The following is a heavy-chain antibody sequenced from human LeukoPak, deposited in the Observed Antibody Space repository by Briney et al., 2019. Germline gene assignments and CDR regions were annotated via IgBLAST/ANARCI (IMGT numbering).Heavy chain of an antibody. CDR1: GFTFSSYA. V-gene: IGHV3-23*01. D-gene: IGHD3-22*01. Sequence: GGSLRLSCAASGFTFSSYAMSWVRQAPGKGLEWVSAISGSGGSTYYADSVKGRFTISRDNSKNTLYLQMNSLRAEDTAVYYCAKGQVGKEVGRPYYYDSSGYSPFYCWGQGTLVTVS. CDR3: AKGQVGKEVGRPYYYDSSGYSPFYC. J-gene: IGHJ4*02. CDR2: ISGSGGST.